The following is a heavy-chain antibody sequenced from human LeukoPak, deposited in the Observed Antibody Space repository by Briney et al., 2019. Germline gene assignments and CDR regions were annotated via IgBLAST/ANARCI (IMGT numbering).Heavy chain of an antibody. CDR2: VQYDGSSK. J-gene: IGHJ5*02. D-gene: IGHD3-10*01. CDR1: GFTFSSYG. CDR3: ASMVRDCP. V-gene: IGHV3-30*02. Sequence: GGSLRLSCAASGFTFSSYGIHWVRQAPGKGLEWVAFVQYDGSSKYYADSVKGRFTISRDNSKNTLYLQMNSLRAEDTAVYYCASMVRDCPWGQGTLVTVSS.